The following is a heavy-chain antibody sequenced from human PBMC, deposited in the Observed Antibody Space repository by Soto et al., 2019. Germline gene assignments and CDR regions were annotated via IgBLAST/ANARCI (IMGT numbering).Heavy chain of an antibody. CDR3: ARRLAATEHFDF. Sequence: GESLKISCKGSGYSFTTYWIAWVRQMPERGLEWMGVIYPGDSDTRYSPSFQGQVTISADKSISTAYLHWSSLKASDTAMYYCARRLAATEHFDFWGQGTLVTVS. CDR1: GYSFTTYW. D-gene: IGHD6-25*01. CDR2: IYPGDSDT. J-gene: IGHJ4*02. V-gene: IGHV5-51*01.